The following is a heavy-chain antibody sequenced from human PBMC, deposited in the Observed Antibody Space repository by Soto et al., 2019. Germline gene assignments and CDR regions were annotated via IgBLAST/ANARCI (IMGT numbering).Heavy chain of an antibody. V-gene: IGHV1-46*01. D-gene: IGHD5-18*01. CDR2: INPSGGST. J-gene: IGHJ6*02. CDR1: GYTFTSYY. CDR3: ARWGQLWLPNSLLGYYYGMDV. Sequence: GASVKVSCKASGYTFTSYYMHWVRQAPGQGLEWMGIINPSGGSTSYAQKFQGRVTMTRDTSTSTVYMELGSLRSEDTAVYYCARWGQLWLPNSLLGYYYGMDVWGQGTTVTVSS.